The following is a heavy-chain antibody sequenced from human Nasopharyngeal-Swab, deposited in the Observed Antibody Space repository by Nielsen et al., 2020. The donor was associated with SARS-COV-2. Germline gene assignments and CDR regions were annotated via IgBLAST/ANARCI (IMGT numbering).Heavy chain of an antibody. CDR1: GFTFSHSA. V-gene: IGHV1-2*04. CDR2: INPNSGGT. D-gene: IGHD6-13*01. CDR3: AREGYSSSWAEAFDI. Sequence: GGSLRLSCAASGFTFSHSAMHWVRQAPGQGLEWMGWINPNSGGTNYAQKFQGWVTMTRDTSISTAYMELSRLRSDDTAVYYCAREGYSSSWAEAFDIWGQGTMVTFSS. J-gene: IGHJ3*02.